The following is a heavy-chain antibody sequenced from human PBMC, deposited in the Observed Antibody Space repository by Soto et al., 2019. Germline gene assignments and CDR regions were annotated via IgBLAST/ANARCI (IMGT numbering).Heavy chain of an antibody. CDR2: IIPIFGTP. V-gene: IGHV1-69*12. Sequence: QVQLVQSGAEVKKPGSSVNVSCKASGGTFSSYAISWVRQAPGQGLEWMGGIIPIFGTPNYAVKFQGRVSITADDSMSTAYMELSSLRSEDTAVYYCARPSSSSLESSYYYAVDVWCQGTTVIVSS. CDR3: ARPSSSSLESSYYYAVDV. J-gene: IGHJ6*02. CDR1: GGTFSSYA. D-gene: IGHD2-2*01.